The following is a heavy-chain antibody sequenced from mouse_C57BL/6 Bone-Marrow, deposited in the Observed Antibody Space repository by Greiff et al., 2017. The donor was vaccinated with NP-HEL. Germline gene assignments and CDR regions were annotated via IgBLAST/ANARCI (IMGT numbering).Heavy chain of an antibody. CDR2: IDPENGDT. CDR3: TGHFDY. V-gene: IGHV14-4*01. J-gene: IGHJ2*01. CDR1: GFNIKDDY. Sequence: EVQGVESGAELVRPGASVKLSCTASGFNIKDDYMHWVKQRPEQGLEWIGWIDPENGDTEYASKFQGKATITADTSSNTAYLQLSSLTSEDTAVYYCTGHFDYWGQGTTLTVSS.